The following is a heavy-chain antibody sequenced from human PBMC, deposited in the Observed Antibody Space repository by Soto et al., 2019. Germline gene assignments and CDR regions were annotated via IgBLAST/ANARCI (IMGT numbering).Heavy chain of an antibody. CDR1: GDSISNIAYY. V-gene: IGHV4-39*01. CDR3: ARQYSGTWGVDH. J-gene: IGHJ4*02. Sequence: SETLSLTCTVSGDSISNIAYYWVWIRQPPGKGLEWIGNSHHSGSTYNNPSLKSQVTTTVDTSKNQFSLNLRSVTAADTAVYYCARQYSGTWGVDHWGPGALVTVSS. D-gene: IGHD6-25*01. CDR2: SHHSGST.